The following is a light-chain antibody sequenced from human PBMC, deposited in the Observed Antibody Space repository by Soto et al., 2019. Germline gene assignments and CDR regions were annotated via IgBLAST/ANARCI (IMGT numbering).Light chain of an antibody. Sequence: EIVLTQSPGTLSLSPGERATLSCRASQSINNRYLAWYQQKPGQAPRLLIYGASSRATGIPDRFIGSGSGTDFTLTISRLEPEDFALYYCQQFGSSPGFTGGPGTKVDIK. CDR2: GAS. V-gene: IGKV3-20*01. CDR3: QQFGSSPGFT. J-gene: IGKJ3*01. CDR1: QSINNRY.